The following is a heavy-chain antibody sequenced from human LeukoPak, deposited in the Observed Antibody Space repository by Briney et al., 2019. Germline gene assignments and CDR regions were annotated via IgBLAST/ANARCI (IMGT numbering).Heavy chain of an antibody. Sequence: GGSLGLPCAASGFTFSSYSMNWVRQAPGKGLEWVSYISSSSSTIYYADSVKGRFTISRDNAKNSLYLQMNSLRAEDTAVYYCARDEYSSGWYDNWFDPWGQGTLVTVPS. CDR2: ISSSSSTI. J-gene: IGHJ5*02. D-gene: IGHD6-19*01. CDR1: GFTFSSYS. CDR3: ARDEYSSGWYDNWFDP. V-gene: IGHV3-48*01.